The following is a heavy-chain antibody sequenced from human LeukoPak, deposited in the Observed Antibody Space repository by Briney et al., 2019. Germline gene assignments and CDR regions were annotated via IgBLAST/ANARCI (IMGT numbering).Heavy chain of an antibody. V-gene: IGHV1-2*06. Sequence: GASVKVSCKVSGYTFTGYYMHWVRQAPGQGVEWMGRINPNSGGTNYAQKFQGRVTMTRDTSISTAYMELSRLRSDDTAVYYCARATTVTTNFDYWGQGTLVTVSS. CDR3: ARATTVTTNFDY. J-gene: IGHJ4*02. CDR1: GYTFTGYY. CDR2: INPNSGGT. D-gene: IGHD4-17*01.